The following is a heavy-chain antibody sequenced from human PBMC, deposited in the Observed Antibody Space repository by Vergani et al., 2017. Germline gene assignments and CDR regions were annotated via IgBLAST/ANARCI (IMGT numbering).Heavy chain of an antibody. CDR2: ISSSAHSI. J-gene: IGHJ6*03. CDR1: GFTFSAYY. Sequence: QVQLVESGGDLVKPGGSLRLSCAASGFTFSAYYFVWIRQAPGKGLEWVSYISSSAHSIQYADSVKGRFTLSRDSARNSVYLQMNSLGVEDTAVYYCARGQSHAFYYIDVWGKGTTVTVSS. D-gene: IGHD3/OR15-3a*01. V-gene: IGHV3-11*01. CDR3: ARGQSHAFYYIDV.